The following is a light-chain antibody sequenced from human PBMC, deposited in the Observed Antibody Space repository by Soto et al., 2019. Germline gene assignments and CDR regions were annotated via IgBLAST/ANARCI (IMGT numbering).Light chain of an antibody. CDR1: SSDVGSYNR. V-gene: IGLV2-18*02. CDR3: SSYTTDTTLV. Sequence: QSVLTQPPSVSGSPGQSVTISCTGTSSDVGSYNRVSWYQQPPGTAPKLMIYEVTNRPSGVPDRFSGTKSGNTASLTISGLQAADEADYYCSSYTTDTTLVFGGGTKLTVL. CDR2: EVT. J-gene: IGLJ2*01.